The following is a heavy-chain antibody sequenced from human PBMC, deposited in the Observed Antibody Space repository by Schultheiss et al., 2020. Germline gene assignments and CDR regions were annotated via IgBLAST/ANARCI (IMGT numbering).Heavy chain of an antibody. D-gene: IGHD3-3*01. V-gene: IGHV4-4*07. Sequence: SATLSLTCTVSGGSISSYYWSWIRQPAGKGLEWIGRIYTSGSTNYNPSLKSRVTMSVDTSKNQFSLKLSSVTAADTAVYYCARDMNDFWSGYDAFDIWGQGTMVTVSS. CDR2: IYTSGST. CDR3: ARDMNDFWSGYDAFDI. J-gene: IGHJ3*02. CDR1: GGSISSYY.